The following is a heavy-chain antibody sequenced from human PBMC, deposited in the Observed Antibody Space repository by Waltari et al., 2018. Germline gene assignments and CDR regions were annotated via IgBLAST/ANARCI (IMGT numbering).Heavy chain of an antibody. Sequence: EVQLVESGGGLVKPGGSLRLSCAASGFTFSSYSMNWVRQAPGKGLEYVSAISSNGGSTYYANSVKGRFTISRDNSKNTLYLQMGSLRAEDMAVYYCARVAGEWFGYYYYYMDVWGKGTTVTVSS. D-gene: IGHD3-10*01. CDR2: ISSNGGST. V-gene: IGHV3-64*01. CDR3: ARVAGEWFGYYYYYMDV. J-gene: IGHJ6*03. CDR1: GFTFSSYS.